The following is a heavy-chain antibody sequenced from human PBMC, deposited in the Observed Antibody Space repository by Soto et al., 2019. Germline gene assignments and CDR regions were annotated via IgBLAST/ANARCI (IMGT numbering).Heavy chain of an antibody. J-gene: IGHJ4*02. V-gene: IGHV4-34*01. CDR3: ARSSVRGWSY. CDR1: GGSFSGYY. D-gene: IGHD3-10*02. Sequence: SETLSLTCAVYGGSFSGYYWTWIRQPPGKGLEWIGEITHSGSTNYNPSLKSRVTISVDTSKNQFSLNLNSVTTADTAVYYCARSSVRGWSYWGQGTLVTVSS. CDR2: ITHSGST.